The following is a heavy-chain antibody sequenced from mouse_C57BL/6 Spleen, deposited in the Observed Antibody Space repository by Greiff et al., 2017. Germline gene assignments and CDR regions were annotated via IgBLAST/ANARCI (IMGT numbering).Heavy chain of an antibody. V-gene: IGHV1-76*01. CDR1: GYTFTDYY. D-gene: IGHD2-3*01. CDR3: ARDDGDY. J-gene: IGHJ2*01. CDR2: IYPGSGNT. Sequence: QVQLQQPGAELVRPGASVKLSCKASGYTFTDYYINWVKQRPGQGLEWIARIYPGSGNTYYNEKFKGKATLTAEKSSSTAYMQLSSLTSEDSAVYFCARDDGDYWGQGTTLTVSS.